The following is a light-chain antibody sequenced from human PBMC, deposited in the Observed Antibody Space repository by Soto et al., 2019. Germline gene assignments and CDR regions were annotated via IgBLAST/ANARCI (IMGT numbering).Light chain of an antibody. CDR1: QTVETR. V-gene: IGKV1-5*01. CDR2: DAS. Sequence: DIQMTQSPSTLSAFVGDRVTITCRASQTVETRLAWYQQKPGKAPDLVIYDASNLEAGGPSRFSGSGSGTEFSLSISSLQSDDSATYFCQQYSTYPYTFGQGTRLHIK. J-gene: IGKJ2*01. CDR3: QQYSTYPYT.